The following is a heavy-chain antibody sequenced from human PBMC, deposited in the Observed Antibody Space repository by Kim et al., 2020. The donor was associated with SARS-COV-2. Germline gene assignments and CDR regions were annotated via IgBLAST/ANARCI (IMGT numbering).Heavy chain of an antibody. V-gene: IGHV3-23*01. Sequence: GGSLRLSCAASGFSFSSYAMSWVRQAPGKGLEWVSAISGSGDNTYYADSVKGRFTISRDNSKNTLYLQMNSLRAEDTAVYYCAKEGQQLVPGYWGQGTLVTVSS. J-gene: IGHJ4*02. CDR3: AKEGQQLVPGY. D-gene: IGHD6-13*01. CDR1: GFSFSSYA. CDR2: ISGSGDNT.